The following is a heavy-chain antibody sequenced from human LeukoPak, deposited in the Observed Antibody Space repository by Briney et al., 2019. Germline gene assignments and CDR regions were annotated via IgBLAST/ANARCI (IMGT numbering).Heavy chain of an antibody. J-gene: IGHJ4*02. CDR3: ARDLGRTTVTTGVDY. Sequence: ASVKVSCKASGYTFTSYGISWVRQAPGQGLEWMGWINPNSGGTNYAQKFQGRVTMTRDTSISTAYMELSRLRSDDTAVYYCARDLGRTTVTTGVDYWGQGTLVTVSS. CDR1: GYTFTSYG. V-gene: IGHV1-2*02. CDR2: INPNSGGT. D-gene: IGHD4-17*01.